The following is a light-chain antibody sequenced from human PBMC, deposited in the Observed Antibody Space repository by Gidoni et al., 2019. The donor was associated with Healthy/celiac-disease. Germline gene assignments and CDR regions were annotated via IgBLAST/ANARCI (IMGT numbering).Light chain of an antibody. CDR2: DAS. CDR1: QDISNY. CDR3: QQYDNLPRX. J-gene: IGKJ2*01. Sequence: DIQMTQSPSSLSASVGDRVTITCQASQDISNYLNWYQQKPGKAPKLLIYDASNLETGVPSRFSGSGSGTDFTFTISSLQPEDIATYYCQQYDNLPRXVXQGTXLEIK. V-gene: IGKV1-33*01.